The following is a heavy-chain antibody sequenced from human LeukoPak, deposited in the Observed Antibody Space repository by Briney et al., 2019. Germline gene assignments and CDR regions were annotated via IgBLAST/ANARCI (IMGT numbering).Heavy chain of an antibody. V-gene: IGHV3-64*01. CDR2: ISSNGGST. CDR1: GFTFSSYA. Sequence: GGSLRLSCAASGFTFSSYAMHWVRQAPGKGLEYVSAISSNGGSTYYANSVKGRFTISRDNFKNTLYLQMNSLRADDTAVYYCAKDTPLCYFDYWGQGTLVTVSS. D-gene: IGHD3-16*01. CDR3: AKDTPLCYFDY. J-gene: IGHJ4*02.